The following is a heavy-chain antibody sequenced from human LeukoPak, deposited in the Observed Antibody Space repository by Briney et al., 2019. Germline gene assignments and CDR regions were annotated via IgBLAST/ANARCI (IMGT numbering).Heavy chain of an antibody. J-gene: IGHJ4*02. Sequence: TGGSLRLSCAASGFTFSDHYIDWVRQAPGKGLEWVGRSRDKGNSYNTAYAASVGGRFTISRDNSKNPLYLQMNSLRAEDTAVYYCAKDPRRMARLITFGGGRPYYFDYWGQGTLVTVSS. D-gene: IGHD3-16*01. CDR1: GFTFSDHY. CDR2: SRDKGNSYNT. CDR3: AKDPRRMARLITFGGGRPYYFDY. V-gene: IGHV3-72*01.